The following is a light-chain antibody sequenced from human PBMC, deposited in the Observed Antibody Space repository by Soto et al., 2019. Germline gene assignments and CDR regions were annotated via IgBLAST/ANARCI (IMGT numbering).Light chain of an antibody. J-gene: IGLJ2*01. CDR3: ISYAGSNNLPVV. V-gene: IGLV2-8*01. CDR2: DVT. Sequence: QSALTQPPSASGSPGQSVTISCTGTSSDVGGYHYVSWYQQHPGKAPKLMIHDVTKRPSGVPGRFSGSKSGNTASLTVSGLQAEDEADYYCISYAGSNNLPVVFGGGTKLTVL. CDR1: SSDVGGYHY.